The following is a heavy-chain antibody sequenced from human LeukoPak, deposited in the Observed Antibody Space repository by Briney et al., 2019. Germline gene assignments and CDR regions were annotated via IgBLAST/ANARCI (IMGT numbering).Heavy chain of an antibody. Sequence: SVKVSCKASGGTFSSYAISWVRQAPGQGLEWMGGIIPIFGTANYAQRFQGRVTITADESTSTAYMELSSLRSEGTAVYYCARDGRDSSGYYGWFDPWGQGTLVTVSS. V-gene: IGHV1-69*13. J-gene: IGHJ5*02. CDR1: GGTFSSYA. D-gene: IGHD3-22*01. CDR2: IIPIFGTA. CDR3: ARDGRDSSGYYGWFDP.